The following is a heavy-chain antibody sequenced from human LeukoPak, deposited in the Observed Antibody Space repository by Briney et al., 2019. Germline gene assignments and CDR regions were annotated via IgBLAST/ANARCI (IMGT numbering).Heavy chain of an antibody. J-gene: IGHJ4*02. CDR3: ARDGRPLDY. CDR1: GITFSRYW. V-gene: IGHV3-7*03. CDR2: IKQDGGEK. Sequence: SGGSLRLSCVDSGITFSRYWMSWVRQAPGKGLEWVANIKQDGGEKYYVDSVKGRFTISRDNAKNSLYLQMNSLRVEDTAVYYCARDGRPLDYWGQGTLVTVSP.